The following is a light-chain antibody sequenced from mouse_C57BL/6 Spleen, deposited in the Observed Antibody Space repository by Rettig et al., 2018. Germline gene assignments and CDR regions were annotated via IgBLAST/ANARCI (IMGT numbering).Light chain of an antibody. V-gene: IGKV4-59*01. CDR2: DTS. CDR1: SSVSY. Sequence: QIVLTQSPAIMSASPGEKVTMTCSASSSVSYMHWYQQKSGTSPKRWIYDTSKLASGVPARFSGSGSGTSYSLTISSMEAEDAATYYCQQWSSNPPMLTFGAGTKLELK. J-gene: IGKJ5*01. CDR3: QQWSSNPPMLT.